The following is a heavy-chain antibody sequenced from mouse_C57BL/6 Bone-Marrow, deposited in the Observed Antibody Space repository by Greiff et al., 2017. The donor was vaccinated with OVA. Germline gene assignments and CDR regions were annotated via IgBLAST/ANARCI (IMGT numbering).Heavy chain of an antibody. V-gene: IGHV1-64*01. Sequence: QVQLQQPGAELVKPGASVQLSCKASGYTFTSYWMHWVKQRPGQGLEWIGMIHPNSGSTNYTEKFKSKATLTVDKSSSTAYMQLSSLTSEDSAVYYCARSTYYYGSSLGDWGQGTTLTVSS. J-gene: IGHJ2*01. D-gene: IGHD1-1*01. CDR3: ARSTYYYGSSLGD. CDR2: IHPNSGST. CDR1: GYTFTSYW.